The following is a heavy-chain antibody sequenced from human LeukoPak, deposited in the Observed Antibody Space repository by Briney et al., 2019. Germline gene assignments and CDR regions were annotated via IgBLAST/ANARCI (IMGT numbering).Heavy chain of an antibody. D-gene: IGHD4-17*01. J-gene: IGHJ5*02. CDR2: IIPILGIA. V-gene: IGHV1-69*04. CDR1: GGTFSSYA. CDR3: ARTTVTTNSWFDP. Sequence: GASVKVSCKASGGTFSSYAISWVRQAPGQGLEWMGRIIPILGIANYAQKFQGRVTITADKSTSTAYMELSSLRSEDTAVYYCARTTVTTNSWFDPWGQGTLVTVSS.